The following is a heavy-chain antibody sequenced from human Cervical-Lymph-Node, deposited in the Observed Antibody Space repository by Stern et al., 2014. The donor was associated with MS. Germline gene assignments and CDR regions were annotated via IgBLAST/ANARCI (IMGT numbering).Heavy chain of an antibody. CDR2: IYPAGSDT. V-gene: IGHV5-51*01. CDR3: VRRRDSAGYDTFDL. Sequence: EVQLVESGAEVKKPGESLKISCRTSGYTFSNFWIGWVRQMPGKGLEWMGVIYPAGSDTTYSPSFQGPVTISADESISTAYLHWRSLKTSDTDMYYCVRRRDSAGYDTFDLWGQGTMLIVSS. J-gene: IGHJ3*01. D-gene: IGHD3-22*01. CDR1: GYTFSNFW.